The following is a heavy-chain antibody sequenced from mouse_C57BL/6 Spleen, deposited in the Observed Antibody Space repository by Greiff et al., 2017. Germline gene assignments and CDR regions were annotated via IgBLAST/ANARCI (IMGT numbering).Heavy chain of an antibody. Sequence: EVQLQQSGAELVRPGASVKLSCTASGFNIKDDYMHWVKQRPEQGLEWIGWIDPANGDTEYASKFQGKATITADTSSNTAYLQLSSLTSEDTAVYYCTTGVADYWGQGTTLTVSS. CDR3: TTGVADY. J-gene: IGHJ2*01. D-gene: IGHD1-1*02. CDR1: GFNIKDDY. CDR2: IDPANGDT. V-gene: IGHV14-4*01.